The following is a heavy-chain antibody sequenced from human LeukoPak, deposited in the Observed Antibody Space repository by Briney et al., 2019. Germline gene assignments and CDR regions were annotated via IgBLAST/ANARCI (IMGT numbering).Heavy chain of an antibody. CDR3: ARSSGGKPAPGYTSGWSGDYFDY. Sequence: PGGSLRLSCAASGFTFTNFAMKWVRQAPGKGLEWVADISGGGEHTFYADSVKGRFTISRDNAKNSLYLQMNSLRAEDTAVYYCARSSGGKPAPGYTSGWSGDYFDYWGQGTLVTVSS. J-gene: IGHJ4*02. CDR1: GFTFTNFA. V-gene: IGHV3-23*01. D-gene: IGHD6-19*01. CDR2: ISGGGEHT.